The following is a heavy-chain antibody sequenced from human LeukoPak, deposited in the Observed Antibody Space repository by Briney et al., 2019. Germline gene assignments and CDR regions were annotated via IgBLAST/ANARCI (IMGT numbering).Heavy chain of an antibody. D-gene: IGHD3-10*01. J-gene: IGHJ4*02. CDR3: ARDRGLTTSDFDY. V-gene: IGHV3-11*04. Sequence: GGSLRLSCAASGFIFSDYYMSWIRQAPGKGLEWVSYISSSGSFIYYADSVKGRFTISRDNAKNSLYLQMNSLRAEDTAVYYCARDRGLTTSDFDYWGQGTLVTVSS. CDR1: GFIFSDYY. CDR2: ISSSGSFI.